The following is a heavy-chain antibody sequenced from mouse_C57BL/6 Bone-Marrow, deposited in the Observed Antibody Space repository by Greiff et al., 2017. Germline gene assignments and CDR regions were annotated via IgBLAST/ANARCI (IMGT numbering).Heavy chain of an antibody. CDR3: TTEYYGSSRYAMDY. Sequence: VQLQQSGAELVRPGASVKLSCTASGFNIKDDYMHWVKQRPEQGLEWIGWIDPENGDTEYASKFQGKATITADKSSNTAYLQLSSLTSEDTAVYYCTTEYYGSSRYAMDYWGQGTSVTVSS. CDR2: IDPENGDT. D-gene: IGHD1-1*01. V-gene: IGHV14-4*01. J-gene: IGHJ4*01. CDR1: GFNIKDDY.